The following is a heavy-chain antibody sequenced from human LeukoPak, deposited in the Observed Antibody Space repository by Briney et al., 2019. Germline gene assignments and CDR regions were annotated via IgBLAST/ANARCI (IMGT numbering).Heavy chain of an antibody. J-gene: IGHJ6*03. V-gene: IGHV4-30-2*01. Sequence: SETLSLTCTVSGGSISSGGYYWSWIRQPPGKGLEWIGYIYHSGSTYYNPSLKSRVTISVDRSKNQFSLKLSSVTAADTAVYYCARVPGYGSGRLTYYYYMDVWGKGTTVTVSS. CDR3: ARVPGYGSGRLTYYYYMDV. D-gene: IGHD3-10*01. CDR1: GGSISSGGYY. CDR2: IYHSGST.